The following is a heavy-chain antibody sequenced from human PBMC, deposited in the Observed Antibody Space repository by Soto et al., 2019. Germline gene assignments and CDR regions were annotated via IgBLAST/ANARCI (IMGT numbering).Heavy chain of an antibody. V-gene: IGHV3-15*07. Sequence: EVRLMESGGGLVKPGGSLRVSCAASGFTFSSAWMFWVRQAPGKGPEWVGRIKSKTDGGTTDYTTRVKDRFTISREDSKNTLYLEISSLDIEDTAVYYCCRGVGMVRSGALASWGQGVLVTVSS. J-gene: IGHJ5*02. CDR2: IKSKTDGGTT. CDR1: GFTFSSAW. D-gene: IGHD3-10*01. CDR3: CRGVGMVRSGALAS.